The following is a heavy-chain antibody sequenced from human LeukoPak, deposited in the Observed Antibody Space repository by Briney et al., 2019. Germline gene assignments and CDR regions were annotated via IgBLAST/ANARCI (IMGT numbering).Heavy chain of an antibody. CDR2: IYYSGST. D-gene: IGHD6-13*01. CDR1: GGSISSSSYY. CDR3: ATAGWVRSTGNWFDP. Sequence: SETLSLTCTVSGGSISSSSYYWGWIRQPPGKGLEWIGSIYYSGSTYYNPSLKSRVTISVDTSKNQFSLKLSSVTAADTAVYCCATAGWVRSTGNWFDPWGQGTLVTVSS. J-gene: IGHJ5*02. V-gene: IGHV4-39*01.